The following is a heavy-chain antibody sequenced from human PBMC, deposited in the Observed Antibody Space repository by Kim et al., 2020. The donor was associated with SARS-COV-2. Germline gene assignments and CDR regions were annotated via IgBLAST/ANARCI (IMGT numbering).Heavy chain of an antibody. CDR3: ARGREQQLPTGYFDY. CDR2: INHSGST. J-gene: IGHJ4*02. Sequence: SETLSLTCAVYGGSFSGYYWSWIRQPPGKGLEWIGEINHSGSTNYNPSLKSRVTISVDTSKNQFSLKLSSVTAADTAVYYCARGREQQLPTGYFDYWGQG. V-gene: IGHV4-34*01. CDR1: GGSFSGYY. D-gene: IGHD6-13*01.